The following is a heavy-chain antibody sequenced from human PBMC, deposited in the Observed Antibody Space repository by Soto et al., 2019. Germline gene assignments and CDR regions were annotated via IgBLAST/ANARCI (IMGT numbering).Heavy chain of an antibody. CDR3: ARDGGPYYYGMDV. Sequence: GGSLRLSCAASGFTVSSNYMSWVRQAPGKGLEWVSVIYSGGSTYYADSVKGRFTISRDNSKNTLYLQMNSLRAEDTAVYYCARDGGPYYYGMDVWAQGTKVTVSS. J-gene: IGHJ6*02. V-gene: IGHV3-53*01. CDR1: GFTVSSNY. D-gene: IGHD3-16*01. CDR2: IYSGGST.